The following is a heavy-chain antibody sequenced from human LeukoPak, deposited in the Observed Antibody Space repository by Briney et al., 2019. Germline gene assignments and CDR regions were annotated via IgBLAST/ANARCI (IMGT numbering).Heavy chain of an antibody. CDR1: GFTFSSYS. D-gene: IGHD6-13*01. J-gene: IGHJ4*02. CDR3: AKDSVAAAGRGLDY. CDR2: ISSSSSYI. Sequence: PGGSLRLSCAASGFTFSSYSMNWVRQAPGKGLEWVSSISSSSSYIYYADSVKGRFTISRDNSKNTLFLQMNSPRAEDTAVYYCAKDSVAAAGRGLDYWGQGTLVTASS. V-gene: IGHV3-21*01.